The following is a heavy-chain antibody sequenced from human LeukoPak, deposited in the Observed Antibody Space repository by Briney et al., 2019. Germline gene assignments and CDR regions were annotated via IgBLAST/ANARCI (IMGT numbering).Heavy chain of an antibody. CDR1: GGTFSSYA. D-gene: IGHD2-2*02. CDR3: ARPYRSSTSCYKPGDNWFDP. V-gene: IGHV1-69*04. Sequence: ASVKVSCKASGGTFSSYAISWVRQAPGQGLEWMGRIIPILGIANYAQKFQGRVTITADKSTSTAYMELSSLRSEDTAVYYCARPYRSSTSCYKPGDNWFDPWGQGTLVTVSS. J-gene: IGHJ5*02. CDR2: IIPILGIA.